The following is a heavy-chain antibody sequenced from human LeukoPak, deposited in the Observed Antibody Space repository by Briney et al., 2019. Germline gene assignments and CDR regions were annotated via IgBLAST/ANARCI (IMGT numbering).Heavy chain of an antibody. CDR1: GGCFSGDY. J-gene: IGHJ6*02. V-gene: IGHV4-34*01. Sequence: PSETLSLTCAVYGGCFSGDYWSWIRQPPGKGLEWIGEINHSGSTNYNPSLKSRVTISVDTSKNQFSLKLSSVTAADTAVYYCAREGQAIYYGMDVWGQGTTVTVSS. CDR3: AREGQAIYYGMDV. CDR2: INHSGST.